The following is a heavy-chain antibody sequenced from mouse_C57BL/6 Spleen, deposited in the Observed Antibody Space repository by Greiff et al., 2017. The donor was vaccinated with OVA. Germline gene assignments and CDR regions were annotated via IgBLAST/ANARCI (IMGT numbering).Heavy chain of an antibody. D-gene: IGHD2-4*01. V-gene: IGHV4-1*01. J-gene: IGHJ4*01. CDR2: INPDSSTI. CDR1: GIDFSRYW. CDR3: ARPVDDYASYAMDD. Sequence: EVKLLESGGGLVQPGGSLKLSCAASGIDFSRYWMSWVRRAPGKGLEWIGEINPDSSTINYAPSLKDKFIISRDNAKNTLYLQMSKVRSEDTALYYCARPVDDYASYAMDDWGQGTSVTVSS.